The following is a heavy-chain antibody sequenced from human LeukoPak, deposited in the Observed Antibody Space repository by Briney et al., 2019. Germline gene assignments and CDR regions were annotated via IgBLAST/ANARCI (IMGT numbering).Heavy chain of an antibody. V-gene: IGHV3-23*01. CDR3: ARALYADSGWYFAL. Sequence: PGGSLRLSCVASGFTFVDYAIAWVRQAPGKGPAWVSGISGSGRAAYYADSVRGRFTISRDNSKNTVYLQMKSLRADDTSVYYCARALYADSGWYFALWGRGTLVTVSS. CDR2: ISGSGRAA. J-gene: IGHJ2*01. D-gene: IGHD2-8*01. CDR1: GFTFVDYA.